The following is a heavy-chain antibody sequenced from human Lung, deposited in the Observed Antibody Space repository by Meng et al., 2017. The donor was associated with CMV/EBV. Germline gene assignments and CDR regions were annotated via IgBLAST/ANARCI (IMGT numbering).Heavy chain of an antibody. Sequence: GESLKISCAASGFTFSSSAMHWVRQAPGKGLEWVAVVSYDGSHKYYADSVKGRFTISRDNSKNSLYLQMNSLRPEDTAVYYCARGIKEWSYFYYHAMDVWGQGSTVXVSS. J-gene: IGHJ6*02. V-gene: IGHV3-30*04. CDR2: VSYDGSHK. D-gene: IGHD3-3*01. CDR1: GFTFSSSA. CDR3: ARGIKEWSYFYYHAMDV.